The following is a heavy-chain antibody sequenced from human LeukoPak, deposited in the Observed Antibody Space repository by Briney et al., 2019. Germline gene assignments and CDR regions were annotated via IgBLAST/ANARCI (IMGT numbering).Heavy chain of an antibody. CDR2: ISSSGSTI. CDR3: ATHYGSGSTLFYLDY. V-gene: IGHV3-11*01. CDR1: GFTFSDYY. J-gene: IGHJ4*02. Sequence: GGSLRLSCAASGFTFSDYYMSWIRQAPGKGLEWVSYISSSGSTIYYADSVKGRFTISRDNAKNSLYLQMNSLRAEDTAVYYCATHYGSGSTLFYLDYWGQGTLVTVSS. D-gene: IGHD3-10*01.